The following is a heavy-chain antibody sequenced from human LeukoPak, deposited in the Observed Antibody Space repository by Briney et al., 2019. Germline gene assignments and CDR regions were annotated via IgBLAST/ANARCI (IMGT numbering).Heavy chain of an antibody. CDR2: ISGSDGST. Sequence: GGSLRLSCAASGFTFSSYAMSWVRQAPGKGLEWVSAISGSDGSTYYADSVKGRFTISRDNSKNTLYLQMNSLRAEDTAVYYCAKDPRNYDSSGYYYHYWGQGTLVTVSS. J-gene: IGHJ4*02. V-gene: IGHV3-23*01. CDR3: AKDPRNYDSSGYYYHY. D-gene: IGHD3-22*01. CDR1: GFTFSSYA.